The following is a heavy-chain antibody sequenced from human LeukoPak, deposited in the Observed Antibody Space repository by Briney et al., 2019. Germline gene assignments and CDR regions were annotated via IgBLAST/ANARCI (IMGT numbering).Heavy chain of an antibody. CDR3: ARAHSSSWYSGPWGMDV. J-gene: IGHJ6*02. D-gene: IGHD6-13*01. V-gene: IGHV3-30-3*01. CDR1: GFTFSSYA. CDR2: ISYDGSNK. Sequence: GGSLRLSCAASGFTFSSYAMHWVRQAPGKGLEWVAVISYDGSNKYYADSVEGRFTISRDNSKNTLYLQMNSLRAEDTAVYYCARAHSSSWYSGPWGMDVWGQGTTVTVSS.